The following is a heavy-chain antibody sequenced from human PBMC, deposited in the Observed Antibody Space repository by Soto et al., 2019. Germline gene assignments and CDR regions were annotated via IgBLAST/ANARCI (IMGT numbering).Heavy chain of an antibody. V-gene: IGHV4-59*01. CDR1: GGSISSYY. Sequence: SETLSLTCTVSGGSISSYYWSLIRQPPGKGLEWIEYIYYSGSTNYNPSLKSRVTISVDTSKNQFSLKLSSVTAADTAVYYCARVTGYSYGSNWFDYWGQGTLVTVSS. D-gene: IGHD5-18*01. CDR2: IYYSGST. CDR3: ARVTGYSYGSNWFDY. J-gene: IGHJ4*02.